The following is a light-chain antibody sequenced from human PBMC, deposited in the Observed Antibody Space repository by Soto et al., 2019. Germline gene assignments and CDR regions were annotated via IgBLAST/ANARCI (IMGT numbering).Light chain of an antibody. CDR2: GAS. CDR3: QQYNNWYT. V-gene: IGKV3-15*01. Sequence: ETVMTQSPATLSVSPGERATLSCRASQSVDTKLAWYQHNPCQAPRLLTYGASTRAPGITARFSGSWSGTEFTRTIISLQSEDVEVYFCQQYNNWYTYGKGTKLESK. J-gene: IGKJ2*01. CDR1: QSVDTK.